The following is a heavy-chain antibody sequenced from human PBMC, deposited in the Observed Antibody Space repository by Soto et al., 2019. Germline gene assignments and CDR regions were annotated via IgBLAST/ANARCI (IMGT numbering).Heavy chain of an antibody. V-gene: IGHV3-7*04. Sequence: GGSLRLSCAASGFTFTSYWMDWVRQAPGKGLEWVAIINQDGSEKHYVDSVKGRFTISRDNAKNSLYLEMDSLRAEDTAVYYYLRDYDERGGGSFWARGTLVPVSS. D-gene: IGHD3-16*01. CDR1: GFTFTSYW. CDR3: LRDYDERGGGSF. CDR2: INQDGSEK. J-gene: IGHJ4*02.